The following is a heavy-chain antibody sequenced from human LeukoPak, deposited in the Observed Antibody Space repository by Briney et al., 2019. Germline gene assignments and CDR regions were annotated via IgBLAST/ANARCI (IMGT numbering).Heavy chain of an antibody. V-gene: IGHV1-46*04. CDR1: GHTFTRYY. D-gene: IGHD3-10*01. J-gene: IGHJ3*02. CDR3: ARGEYAFDI. CDR2: INPSAGST. Sequence: ASVKVSCRASGHTFTRYYVHWVRQAPGQGLEWMGIINPSAGSTTYGQNLQGRVTMTRDTSTSTVYMQLSGLRSEDTAVYYCARGEYAFDIWGQGTKVTVSS.